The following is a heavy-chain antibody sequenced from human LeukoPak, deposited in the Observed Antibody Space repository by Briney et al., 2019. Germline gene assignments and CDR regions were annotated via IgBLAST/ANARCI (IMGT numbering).Heavy chain of an antibody. Sequence: PGGSLRLSCAASGFTFSSYSMNWVRQAPGKGLEWVSSISSSSSYIYYADSVKGRFTISRDNAKNSLYLQMNSLRAEDTAVYYCARDPGYSYGYGHFDYWGQGTLVTVSS. CDR1: GFTFSSYS. V-gene: IGHV3-21*01. D-gene: IGHD5-18*01. CDR3: ARDPGYSYGYGHFDY. J-gene: IGHJ4*02. CDR2: ISSSSSYI.